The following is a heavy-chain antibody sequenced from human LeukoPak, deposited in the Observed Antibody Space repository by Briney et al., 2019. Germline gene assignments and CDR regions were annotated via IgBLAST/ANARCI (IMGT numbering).Heavy chain of an antibody. J-gene: IGHJ4*02. Sequence: GGSLRLSCAASGFTFSSYDMHWVRQATGKGLEWVSAIGTAGDTYYPGSVKGRFTISRENAKNSLYLQMNSLRAEDTAVYYCAKDRGYYYDSSGYYYFDYWGQGTLVTVSS. CDR2: IGTAGDT. CDR3: AKDRGYYYDSSGYYYFDY. CDR1: GFTFSSYD. D-gene: IGHD3-22*01. V-gene: IGHV3-13*01.